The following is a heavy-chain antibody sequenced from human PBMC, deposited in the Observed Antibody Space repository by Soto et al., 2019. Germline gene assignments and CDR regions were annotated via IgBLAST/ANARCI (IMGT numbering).Heavy chain of an antibody. CDR3: ARGGDFWSGYYPPPPDY. D-gene: IGHD3-3*01. J-gene: IGHJ4*02. CDR1: GGSISSGGYS. Sequence: PSETLSLTCAVSGGSISSGGYSWSWIRQPPGKGLEWIGYIYHSGSTYYNPSLKSRVTISVDRSKNQFSLKLSSVTAADTAVYSCARGGDFWSGYYPPPPDYWGQGTLVTVSS. CDR2: IYHSGST. V-gene: IGHV4-30-2*01.